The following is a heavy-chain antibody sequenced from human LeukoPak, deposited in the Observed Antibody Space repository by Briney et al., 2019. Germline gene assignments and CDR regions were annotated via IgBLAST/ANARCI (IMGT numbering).Heavy chain of an antibody. CDR2: ISYDGTNK. Sequence: GGSLRLSCAASGFTFSSYAIYWVRQAPGKGLEWVALISYDGTNKYYADSVKGRFTISRDNSKNTLYLQMNSLRAEDTAVYYCARVWCSGGSCYSFDAFDIWGQGTMVTVSS. CDR3: ARVWCSGGSCYSFDAFDI. D-gene: IGHD2-15*01. V-gene: IGHV3-30*04. J-gene: IGHJ3*02. CDR1: GFTFSSYA.